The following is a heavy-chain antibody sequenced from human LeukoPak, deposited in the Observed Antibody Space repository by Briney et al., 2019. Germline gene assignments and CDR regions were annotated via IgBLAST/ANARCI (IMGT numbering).Heavy chain of an antibody. Sequence: GESLKISCKGFGYDFSTYWIAWVRQMPGKGLEWMGIIYPGDSDTRYSPSFQSQVSISVDESISTAYLQWSSLKASDTAMYYCARQYYYDNTAHGDSWGQGTLVTVSS. CDR2: IYPGDSDT. D-gene: IGHD3-22*01. CDR3: ARQYYYDNTAHGDS. J-gene: IGHJ4*02. CDR1: GYDFSTYW. V-gene: IGHV5-51*01.